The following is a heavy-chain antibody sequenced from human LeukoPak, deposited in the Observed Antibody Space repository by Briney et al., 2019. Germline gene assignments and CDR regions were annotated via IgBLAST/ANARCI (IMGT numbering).Heavy chain of an antibody. J-gene: IGHJ4*02. CDR2: ISGSGGSK. CDR1: GFTFGSYA. V-gene: IGHV3-23*01. D-gene: IGHD3-10*01. Sequence: PGGSLRLSCAASGFTFGSYAMSWVRQAPGKGLEWGSAISGSGGSKYYADSVKGRFTISRDNSKNTLYLQMNSLRAEDTALYYCAKKLKGTYGSGTIDYWGQGTLVTVSS. CDR3: AKKLKGTYGSGTIDY.